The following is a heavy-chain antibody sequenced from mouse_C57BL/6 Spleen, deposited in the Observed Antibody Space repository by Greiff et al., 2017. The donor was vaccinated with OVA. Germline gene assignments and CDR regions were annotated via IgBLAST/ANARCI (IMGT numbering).Heavy chain of an antibody. CDR3: ARVPNSGDYAMDY. J-gene: IGHJ4*01. V-gene: IGHV1-50*01. CDR1: GYTFTSYW. Sequence: VQLQQPGAELVKPGASVKLSCKASGYTFTSYWMQWVKQRPGQGLEWIGEIDPSDSYTNYNQKFKGKATLSVDTSSSTAYMQLSSLTSEDSAVYYCARVPNSGDYAMDYWGQGTSVTVSS. CDR2: IDPSDSYT.